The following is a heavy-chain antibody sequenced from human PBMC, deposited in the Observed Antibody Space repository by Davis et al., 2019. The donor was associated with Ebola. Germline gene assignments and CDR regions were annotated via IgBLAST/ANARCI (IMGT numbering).Heavy chain of an antibody. CDR2: IYYSGNT. J-gene: IGHJ4*02. CDR3: ARGQRGYSF. CDR1: GGSMSPYY. Sequence: MPSETLSLTCTVSGGSMSPYYWSWIRQPPGKGLEWIGYIYYSGNTKFNPSLKGRVTIPVDTSKNQFSLNLDSMTAADTAVYYCARGQRGYSFWGRGTLVIVSS. D-gene: IGHD5-18*01. V-gene: IGHV4-59*01.